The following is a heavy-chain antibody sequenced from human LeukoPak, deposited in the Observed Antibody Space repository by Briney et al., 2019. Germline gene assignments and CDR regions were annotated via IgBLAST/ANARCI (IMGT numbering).Heavy chain of an antibody. J-gene: IGHJ4*02. CDR3: ARTITMIVVVIPRAPFDY. Sequence: GASVKVSCKASGYTFTGYYMHWVRQAPGQGLEWMGWINPNSGGTNYAQKFQGRVTMTRDTSISTAYMELSRLRSDDTAVYYCARTITMIVVVIPRAPFDYWGQGTLVTVSS. D-gene: IGHD3-22*01. V-gene: IGHV1-2*02. CDR2: INPNSGGT. CDR1: GYTFTGYY.